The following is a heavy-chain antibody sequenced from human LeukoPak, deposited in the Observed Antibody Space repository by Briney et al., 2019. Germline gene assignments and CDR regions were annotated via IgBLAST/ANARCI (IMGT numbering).Heavy chain of an antibody. V-gene: IGHV1-46*01. J-gene: IGHJ5*02. CDR1: GYSFTSYY. CDR2: IKPSGGST. CDR3: ARASGSYNWFDP. Sequence: ASVKVSCKASGYSFTSYYMHWVRQAPGQGLEWMGIIKPSGGSTSYAQKFQGRVTMTRDMSTSTVYMELSSLRSEDTAVYYCARASGSYNWFDPWGQGTLVTVSS. D-gene: IGHD1-26*01.